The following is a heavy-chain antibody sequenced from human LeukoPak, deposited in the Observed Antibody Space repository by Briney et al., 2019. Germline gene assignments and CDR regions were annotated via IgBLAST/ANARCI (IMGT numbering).Heavy chain of an antibody. Sequence: KASETLSLTCTVSSGSINSGSYFWSWVRQPPGKGLEWIGYIYPSGTPYYEPCLKSRVTISVDTSNNQFSLSLDSVTAADTAVYFCSKDSHDWGQGTLVIVSS. J-gene: IGHJ4*02. CDR2: IYPSGTP. V-gene: IGHV4-30-4*08. CDR1: SGSINSGSYF. D-gene: IGHD2-21*01. CDR3: SKDSHD.